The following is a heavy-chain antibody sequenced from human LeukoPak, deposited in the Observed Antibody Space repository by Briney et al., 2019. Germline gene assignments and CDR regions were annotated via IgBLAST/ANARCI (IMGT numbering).Heavy chain of an antibody. D-gene: IGHD5-18*01. J-gene: IGHJ4*02. CDR2: INHSGST. Sequence: SETLSLTCAVYGVSFSGYYWSWIRQPPAKGLEWIGEINHSGSTNYNPSLKSRVTISVDTSKNQFSLKLSSVTAADTAVHYCASLRGYSYGYWDYWGQGTLVTVSS. CDR1: GVSFSGYY. CDR3: ASLRGYSYGYWDY. V-gene: IGHV4-34*01.